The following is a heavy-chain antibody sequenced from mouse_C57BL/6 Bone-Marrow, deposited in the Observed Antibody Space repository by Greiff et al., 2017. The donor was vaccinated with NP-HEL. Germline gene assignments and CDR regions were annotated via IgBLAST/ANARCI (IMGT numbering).Heavy chain of an antibody. D-gene: IGHD1-1*01. Sequence: EVKLVESGGGLVQPGGSMKLSCVASGFTFSNYWMNWVRQSPEKGLEWVAQIRLKSDNYATHYAESVKGRFTISRDYSKSSVYLQMNNLRAAYTGIYYCTGPPIITTVVATDAMDYWGQGTSVTVSS. V-gene: IGHV6-3*01. J-gene: IGHJ4*01. CDR3: TGPPIITTVVATDAMDY. CDR2: IRLKSDNYAT. CDR1: GFTFSNYW.